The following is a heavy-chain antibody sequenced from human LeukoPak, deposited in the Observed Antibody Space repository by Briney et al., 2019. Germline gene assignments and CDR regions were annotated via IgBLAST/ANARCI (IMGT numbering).Heavy chain of an antibody. CDR2: INPNSGGT. V-gene: IGHV1-2*02. CDR1: GYTFTGYY. CDR3: ASTSDIVVVPANSGMDV. Sequence: ASVKVSCKASGYTFTGYYMHWVRQAPGQGLEWMGWINPNSGGTNYAQKFQGRVTMTRDTSISTAYMELSRLRSDDTAVYYCASTSDIVVVPANSGMDVWGQGTTVTVSS. D-gene: IGHD2-2*01. J-gene: IGHJ6*02.